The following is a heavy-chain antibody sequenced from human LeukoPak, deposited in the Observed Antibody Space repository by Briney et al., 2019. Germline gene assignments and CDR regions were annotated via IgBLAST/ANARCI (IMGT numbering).Heavy chain of an antibody. CDR1: GGTFIIYA. J-gene: IGHJ3*02. CDR2: IIPIFGTA. CDR3: AREGRDRGVTVAFDI. Sequence: SVKVSFKASGGTFIIYAISWVRQAPGQGLEGMGGIIPIFGTANYAQKFQGRVTITADKSTSTAYMELSSLRSEDTAVYYCAREGRDRGVTVAFDIWGQGTMVTVSS. D-gene: IGHD3-10*01. V-gene: IGHV1-69*06.